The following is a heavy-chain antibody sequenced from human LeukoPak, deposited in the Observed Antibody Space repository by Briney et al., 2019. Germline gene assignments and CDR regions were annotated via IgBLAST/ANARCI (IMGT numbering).Heavy chain of an antibody. D-gene: IGHD2-2*01. J-gene: IGHJ4*02. Sequence: SETLSLTCAVYGGSFSGYYWSWIRQPPGKGLEWIGEINHSGSTNYNPSLKSRVTISVDTSKNQFSLKLSSVTAADTAVYYCARGSLGPAARRNYFDYWGQGTLVTVSS. CDR3: ARGSLGPAARRNYFDY. V-gene: IGHV4-34*01. CDR1: GGSFSGYY. CDR2: INHSGST.